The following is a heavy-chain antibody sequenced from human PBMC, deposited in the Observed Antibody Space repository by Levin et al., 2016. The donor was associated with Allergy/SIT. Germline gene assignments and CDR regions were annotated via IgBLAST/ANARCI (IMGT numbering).Heavy chain of an antibody. V-gene: IGHV3-30*02. D-gene: IGHD3-3*02. CDR3: ETQPKGTISIY. CDR1: GFSFSNHG. CDR2: IQDDGSNK. Sequence: GGSLRLSCAASGFSFSNHGMHWVRQAPGKGLEWVAFIQDDGSNKYYGESVKGRFTISRDNSKNTVYLQMDSLRVEDTAVYYCETQPKGTISIYWGQGTLVTVSS. J-gene: IGHJ4*02.